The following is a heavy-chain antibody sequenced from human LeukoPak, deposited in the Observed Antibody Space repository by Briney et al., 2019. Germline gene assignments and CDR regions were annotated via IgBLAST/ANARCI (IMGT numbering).Heavy chain of an antibody. CDR1: GFTFSSYA. CDR3: ARGNAGYSQYFDY. CDR2: ISGSGGST. V-gene: IGHV3-23*01. J-gene: IGHJ4*02. D-gene: IGHD1-26*01. Sequence: GGSLRLSCAASGFTFSSYAMSWVRQAPGKGLEWVSAISGSGGSTYYADSVKGRFTISRDNSKNTLYLQMNSLRAEDTAVYYCARGNAGYSQYFDYWGQGTLVTVSS.